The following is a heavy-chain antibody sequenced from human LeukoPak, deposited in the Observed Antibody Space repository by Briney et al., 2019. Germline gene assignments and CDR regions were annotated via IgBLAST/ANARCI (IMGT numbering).Heavy chain of an antibody. V-gene: IGHV1-2*02. CDR3: ARDEAAAVANWFDP. J-gene: IGHJ5*02. CDR2: INPNSGGT. CDR1: GYTFTGYY. D-gene: IGHD6-13*01. Sequence: GASVKVSCKASGYTFTGYYMHWVRQAPGQGLEWMGWINPNSGGTNYAQKFQGRVTMTRDTSISTAYMELSRLRSDDTAVYCCARDEAAAVANWFDPWGQGTLVTVSS.